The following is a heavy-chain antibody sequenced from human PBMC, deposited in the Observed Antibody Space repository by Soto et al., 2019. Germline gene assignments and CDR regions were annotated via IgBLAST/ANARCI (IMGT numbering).Heavy chain of an antibody. CDR3: ASHYYDSSGYYYINAFDI. J-gene: IGHJ3*02. V-gene: IGHV4-31*03. CDR1: GGSISSGGYY. Sequence: SETLSLTCTVSGGSISSGGYYWSWIRQHPGKGLKWIGYIYYSGSTYYNPSLKSRVTISVDTSKNQFSLKLSSVTAADTAVYYCASHYYDSSGYYYINAFDIWGQGTMVTVSS. D-gene: IGHD3-22*01. CDR2: IYYSGST.